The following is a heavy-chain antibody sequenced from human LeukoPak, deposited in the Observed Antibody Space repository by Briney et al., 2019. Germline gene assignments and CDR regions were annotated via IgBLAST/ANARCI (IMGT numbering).Heavy chain of an antibody. J-gene: IGHJ4*02. V-gene: IGHV3-48*02. CDR1: GFTFSAYS. D-gene: IGHD1-26*01. CDR2: ITSSSDSI. CDR3: ARDPGYSRPSSYGYFDH. Sequence: GGSLRLSWATSGFTFSAYSMIWVRPTPGEGLECLSYITSSSDSIHYADSVRGRFTVSRDNAKNSLYLQMNSLRDEDTAVYYCARDPGYSRPSSYGYFDHWGQGTLATVSS.